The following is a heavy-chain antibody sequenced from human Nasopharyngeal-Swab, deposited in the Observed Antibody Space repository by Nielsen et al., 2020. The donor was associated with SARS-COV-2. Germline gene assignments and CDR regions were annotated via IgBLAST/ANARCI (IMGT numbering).Heavy chain of an antibody. J-gene: IGHJ3*02. CDR1: GYTFTGYY. CDR3: ARAQGGPGKWGNAFDI. Sequence: ASVKVSCKASGYTFTGYYMHWVRQAPGQGLEWMGWINPNSGGTNYAQKFQGWVTMTRDTSISTAYMELSRLRSDDTAVYYCARAQGGPGKWGNAFDIWSQGTMVTVSS. V-gene: IGHV1-2*04. D-gene: IGHD1-26*01. CDR2: INPNSGGT.